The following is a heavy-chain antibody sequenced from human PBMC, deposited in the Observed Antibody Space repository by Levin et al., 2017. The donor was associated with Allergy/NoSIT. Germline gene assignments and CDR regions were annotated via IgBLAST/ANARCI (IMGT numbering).Heavy chain of an antibody. V-gene: IGHV4-4*02. CDR2: IYRSGDT. Sequence: SETLSLTCAVSGGSISTDNWWSWIRQPPGKGLEWIGEIYRSGDTNHNPSLRSRVTMSVDKSMNHSSLKLSSVTAADTAVYYCATVEGLFCSGVSCSYSFHYWGQGALVTVSS. CDR1: GGSISTDNW. D-gene: IGHD3-9*01. J-gene: IGHJ4*02. CDR3: ATVEGLFCSGVSCSYSFHY.